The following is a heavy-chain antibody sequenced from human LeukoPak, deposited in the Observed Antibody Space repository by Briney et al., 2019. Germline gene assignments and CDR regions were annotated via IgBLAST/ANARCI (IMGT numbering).Heavy chain of an antibody. Sequence: ASVKVSCKASGYTFTSYGISWVRQAPGQGLEWMGWISAYNGNTNYAQKLQGRVTMTTDTSTSTAYMELRSLRSEDTAVYYCARGGATVTKRFDAFDIWGQGTMVTVSS. CDR2: ISAYNGNT. V-gene: IGHV1-18*01. CDR3: ARGGATVTKRFDAFDI. CDR1: GYTFTSYG. D-gene: IGHD4-17*01. J-gene: IGHJ3*02.